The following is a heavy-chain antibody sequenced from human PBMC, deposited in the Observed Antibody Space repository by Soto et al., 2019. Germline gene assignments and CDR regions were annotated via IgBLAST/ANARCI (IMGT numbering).Heavy chain of an antibody. Sequence: ASVKVSCKPSGYTFNTYYLHWLRQAPGQALEWMGVIHPSGGGTTYAQKFLGRVTVTRDTSTSTVYMELNSLTSEDTAIYYCARDISLTFPAALGEKKRDSWGWGFALGGQGPLVTVSS. D-gene: IGHD3-16*01. CDR3: ARDISLTFPAALGEKKRDSWGWGFAL. J-gene: IGHJ4*02. CDR2: IHPSGGGT. V-gene: IGHV1-46*02. CDR1: GYTFNTYY.